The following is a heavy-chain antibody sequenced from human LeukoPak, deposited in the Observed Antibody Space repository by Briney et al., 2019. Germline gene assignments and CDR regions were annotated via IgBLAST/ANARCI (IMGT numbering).Heavy chain of an antibody. D-gene: IGHD1-26*01. CDR2: INIDGGNT. J-gene: IGHJ4*02. CDR1: GFPFSNYW. Sequence: PGGSLRLSCAASGFPFSNYWMHWLRQAPGKGLVCGSRINIDGGNTNYADSVKGRFTISRDNAKNTVYLQMNSLRAEDTAVYYCAREAETTTTFDYWGQGTLVTVSS. CDR3: AREAETTTTFDY. V-gene: IGHV3-74*01.